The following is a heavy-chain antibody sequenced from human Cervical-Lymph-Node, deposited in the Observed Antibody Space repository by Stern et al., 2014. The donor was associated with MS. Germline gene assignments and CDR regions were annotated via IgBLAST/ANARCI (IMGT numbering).Heavy chain of an antibody. CDR2: INSGGSST. Sequence: EVQLLESGGGLLQPGGSLRLSCGASGFTFSTYWMHWVRHGPGKGLVWVSRINSGGSSTRYTYSVRGRFTISRDNAKNTVYLQMTSLRAEDTAVYYCARSSGASGDAMDVWGQGTTVTVSS. J-gene: IGHJ6*02. CDR3: ARSSGASGDAMDV. CDR1: GFTFSTYW. D-gene: IGHD2-15*01. V-gene: IGHV3-74*02.